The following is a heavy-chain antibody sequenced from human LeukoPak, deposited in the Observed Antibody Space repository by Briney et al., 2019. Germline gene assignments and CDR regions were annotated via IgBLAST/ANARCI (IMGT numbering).Heavy chain of an antibody. Sequence: ASVKVSCKASGYTFTSYGIRWVRQAPGQGLEGMGWISAYNGNTNYAQKLQGRVTMTTDTSTSTAYMELRTLRSDHTAVYSCAIEEAVAGPPPLHWGQGTLVTVSS. J-gene: IGHJ4*02. V-gene: IGHV1-18*01. D-gene: IGHD6-19*01. CDR3: AIEEAVAGPPPLH. CDR2: ISAYNGNT. CDR1: GYTFTSYG.